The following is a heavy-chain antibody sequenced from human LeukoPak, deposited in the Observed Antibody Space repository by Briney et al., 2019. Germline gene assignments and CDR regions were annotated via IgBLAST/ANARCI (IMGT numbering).Heavy chain of an antibody. CDR1: GASISSTPSY. CDR2: IYYTGTT. CDR3: ARRMPSSGYSYDF. Sequence: SETLSLTCTVSGASISSTPSYWGWIRQPPGKGLEWIGSIYYTGTTYYSPSLKSRVTLSIDTSNNRFSLRLTSVTAADTALYYCARRMPSSGYSYDFWGLGTLVSVSS. D-gene: IGHD6-13*01. J-gene: IGHJ4*02. V-gene: IGHV4-39*01.